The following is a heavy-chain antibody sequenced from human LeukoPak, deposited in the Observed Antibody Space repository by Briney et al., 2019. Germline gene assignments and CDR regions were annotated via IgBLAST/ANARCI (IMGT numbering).Heavy chain of an antibody. CDR3: AREYRTVTAHFDY. D-gene: IGHD2-21*02. J-gene: IGHJ4*02. V-gene: IGHV3-48*02. Sequence: GSLRLSCAASGFTFSSYSMNWDRQAPGKGLEWVSYISSSSSTTYYADSVKGRFTISRDNAKNSLYLQMNSLRDEDTAVYYCAREYRTVTAHFDYWGQGTLVTVSS. CDR2: ISSSSSTT. CDR1: GFTFSSYS.